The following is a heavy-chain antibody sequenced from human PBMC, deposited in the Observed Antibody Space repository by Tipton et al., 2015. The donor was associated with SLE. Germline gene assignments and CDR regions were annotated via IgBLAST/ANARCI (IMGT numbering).Heavy chain of an antibody. J-gene: IGHJ4*02. CDR1: GEALVGDY. CDR2: IKHSGYT. CDR3: ARDGGYFDY. D-gene: IGHD3-16*01. Sequence: GEALVGDYWTWIRQSPGKGLEWIGEIKHSGYTNYNPSLKSRVTISVDTSKKQFSLKLSSVTAADTAVYYCARDGGYFDYWGQGTLVTVSS. V-gene: IGHV4-34*13.